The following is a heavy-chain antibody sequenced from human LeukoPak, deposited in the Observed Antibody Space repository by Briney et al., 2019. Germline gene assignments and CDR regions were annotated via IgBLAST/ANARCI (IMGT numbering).Heavy chain of an antibody. D-gene: IGHD3-22*01. V-gene: IGHV4-34*01. CDR1: GGSFSGYY. J-gene: IGHJ1*01. CDR3: ARYYYDSSGYDYYFQR. CDR2: INHSGST. Sequence: PSETLSLTCAVYGGSFSGYYWSWIRQPPGKGLEWIGEINHSGSTNYNPSLKSRVTISVDTSKNQFSLKLSSVTAADTAVYYCARYYYDSSGYDYYFQRWGQGTLVTVSS.